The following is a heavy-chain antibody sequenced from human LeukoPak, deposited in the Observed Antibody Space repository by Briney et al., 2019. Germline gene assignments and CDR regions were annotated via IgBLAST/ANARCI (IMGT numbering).Heavy chain of an antibody. J-gene: IGHJ5*02. Sequence: GGSLRLSCAASGFTFSSYAMSWVRQAPGKGLEWVSSISSSGGATYYADSVKGRFTISRDNSKNTLYLQMNSLRAEDTAVYYCAKSPVTADYGANLESAWGQGTLVTVSS. CDR2: ISSSGGAT. CDR3: AKSPVTADYGANLESA. V-gene: IGHV3-23*01. CDR1: GFTFSSYA. D-gene: IGHD4-23*01.